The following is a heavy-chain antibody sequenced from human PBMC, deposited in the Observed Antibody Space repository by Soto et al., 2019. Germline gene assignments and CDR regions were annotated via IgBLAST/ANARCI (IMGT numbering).Heavy chain of an antibody. D-gene: IGHD3-22*01. CDR2: IVPIFGTR. J-gene: IGHJ5*02. Sequence: ASVKLSFKASGGTFDSYSTNWVRHARRQGLEWVGRIVPIFGTRNYAQKFEGRVTISADKSTTTAYMELNSLTSDDKALYYCVRDTTSSGYFRGWLDPWGQGTLVTVSS. CDR1: GGTFDSYS. CDR3: VRDTTSSGYFRGWLDP. V-gene: IGHV1-69*06.